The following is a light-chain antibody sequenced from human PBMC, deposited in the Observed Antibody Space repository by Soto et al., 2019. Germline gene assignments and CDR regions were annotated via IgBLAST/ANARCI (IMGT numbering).Light chain of an antibody. V-gene: IGKV1-5*03. CDR1: QTISSW. CDR2: KAS. Sequence: EIQMTQSPSSLSASVGDRVTITCRASQTISSWLAWYQQKPGKAPRRLIYKASTLKSGVPSRFSGSGSGTEFTLTISSLQPDDFATYYCQQYNNYSEAFGQGTKVDIK. CDR3: QQYNNYSEA. J-gene: IGKJ1*01.